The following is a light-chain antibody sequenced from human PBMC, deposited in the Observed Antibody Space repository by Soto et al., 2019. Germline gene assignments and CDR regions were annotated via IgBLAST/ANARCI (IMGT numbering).Light chain of an antibody. CDR1: SSDVGGYNY. CDR2: DVS. J-gene: IGLJ1*01. CDR3: SSYTSSSTLYV. Sequence: QSALTQPASVSGSPGRSITISCTGTSSDVGGYNYVSWYQQHPGKAPKLMIYDVSNRPSGVSNRFSGSKSGNTASLTISGLQVEDEADYYCSSYTSSSTLYVFGTGTKVTVL. V-gene: IGLV2-14*01.